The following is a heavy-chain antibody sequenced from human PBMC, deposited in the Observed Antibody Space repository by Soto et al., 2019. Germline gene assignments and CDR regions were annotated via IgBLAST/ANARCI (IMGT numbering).Heavy chain of an antibody. V-gene: IGHV4-31*03. D-gene: IGHD2-15*01. Sequence: SETLSLTCTVSGGSISSGGYYWSWIRQHPGKGLEWIGYIYYSGSTYYNPSLKSRVTISVDTSKNQFSLKLSSVTAADTAVYYCARHLTYCSAGSCYSDFPYYGMDVWGQGTTVTLSS. J-gene: IGHJ6*02. CDR3: ARHLTYCSAGSCYSDFPYYGMDV. CDR2: IYYSGST. CDR1: GGSISSGGYY.